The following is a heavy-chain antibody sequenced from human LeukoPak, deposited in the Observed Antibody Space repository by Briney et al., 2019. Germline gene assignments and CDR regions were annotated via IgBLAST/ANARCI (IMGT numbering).Heavy chain of an antibody. J-gene: IGHJ4*02. CDR1: GISFSSHG. V-gene: IGHV3-33*01. Sequence: GGSLRLSCVVSGISFSSHGMHWVRQAPGKGLEWVAVIWYDGTNKDYADSVKGRFTISRDNSKNTLFLQMTSLRAEDTAVYYCARVRNNHDSSGFSAAEYWGQGTLVTVSS. CDR2: IWYDGTNK. D-gene: IGHD3-22*01. CDR3: ARVRNNHDSSGFSAAEY.